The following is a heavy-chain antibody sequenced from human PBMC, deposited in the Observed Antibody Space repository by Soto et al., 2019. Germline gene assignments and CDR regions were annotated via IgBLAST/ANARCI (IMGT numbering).Heavy chain of an antibody. J-gene: IGHJ2*01. Sequence: GGSLRLSCAASGFTFSSYAMSWVRQAPGKGLEWVSAISGSGGSTYYAGSVKGRFTISRDNSKNTLYLQMNSLRAEDTAVYYCAKDKSCAPTEFDLWGRGTLVTVSS. CDR1: GFTFSSYA. V-gene: IGHV3-23*01. CDR2: ISGSGGST. CDR3: AKDKSCAPTEFDL. D-gene: IGHD1-1*01.